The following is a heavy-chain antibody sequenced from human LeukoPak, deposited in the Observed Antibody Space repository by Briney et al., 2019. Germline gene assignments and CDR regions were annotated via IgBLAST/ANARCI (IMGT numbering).Heavy chain of an antibody. CDR1: GFTFSSYA. CDR2: ISGSGGST. V-gene: IGHV3-23*01. D-gene: IGHD6-19*01. CDR3: AKVGSGWLLNWFDP. Sequence: PGGSLRLSRAASGFTFSSYAMSWVRQAPGKGLEWVSAISGSGGSTYYADSVKGRFTISRDNSKNTLYLQMNSLRAEDTAVYYCAKVGSGWLLNWFDPWGQGTLVTVSS. J-gene: IGHJ5*02.